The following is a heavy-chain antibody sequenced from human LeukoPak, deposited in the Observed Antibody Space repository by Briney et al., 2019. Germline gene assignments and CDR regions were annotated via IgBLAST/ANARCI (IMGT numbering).Heavy chain of an antibody. CDR1: GFAFSSYW. J-gene: IGHJ4*02. D-gene: IGHD2-21*01. CDR3: ARSLWPEDY. CDR2: INQDGNSQ. V-gene: IGHV3-7*01. Sequence: PGGSLRLSCEASGFAFSSYWASWVRQAPGKGLKWVANINQDGNSQNYVDSVRGRFTISKDNAKNSVYLQMNSLRAEDTAVYYCARSLWPEDYWGQGILVTVSS.